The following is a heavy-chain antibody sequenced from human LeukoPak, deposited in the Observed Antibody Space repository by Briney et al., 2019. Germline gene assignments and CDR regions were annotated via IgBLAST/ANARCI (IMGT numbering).Heavy chain of an antibody. J-gene: IGHJ4*02. V-gene: IGHV4-61*02. D-gene: IGHD2-21*02. CDR3: AGDRDCGGDCYTFDY. CDR2: IYTSGNT. Sequence: SETLSLTCTVSGGSISSGTYYWSWIRQPAGKGLEWIGRIYTSGNTNYDPSLKSRVTISVDTSKNQFSLKLSSVNAADTAVYYCAGDRDCGGDCYTFDYWGQGTLVTVSS. CDR1: GGSISSGTYY.